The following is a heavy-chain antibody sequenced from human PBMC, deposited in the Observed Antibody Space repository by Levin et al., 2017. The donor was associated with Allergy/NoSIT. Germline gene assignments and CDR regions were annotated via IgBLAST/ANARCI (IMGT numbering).Heavy chain of an antibody. CDR1: GFTFSSYP. D-gene: IGHD3-10*01. V-gene: IGHV3-48*04. CDR2: ISSSSTAI. J-gene: IGHJ4*02. Sequence: GGSLRLSCEASGFTFSSYPMNWVRQAPGKGLEWIAFISSSSTAIFYADSVKGRFTISRDNAENSLYLQMDSLRAEDTAIYYCAKEFSITMVRGVFDHWGQGALVTVCS. CDR3: AKEFSITMVRGVFDH.